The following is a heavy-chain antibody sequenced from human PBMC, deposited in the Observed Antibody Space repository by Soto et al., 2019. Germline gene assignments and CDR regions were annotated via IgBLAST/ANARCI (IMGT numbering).Heavy chain of an antibody. CDR3: ATVFDL. CDR2: IDTDGGGT. J-gene: IGHJ5*02. Sequence: EVQLVESGGGLVQPGGSLRVSCAASGFTLRSHRIHWVRQAPGKGLEWVSRIDTDGGGTSYADSVKGRFTISTDNAKNTVYLKMIGLRAEDADVYYCATVFDLWGQGTLVTVSS. V-gene: IGHV3-74*01. CDR1: GFTLRSHR. D-gene: IGHD4-17*01.